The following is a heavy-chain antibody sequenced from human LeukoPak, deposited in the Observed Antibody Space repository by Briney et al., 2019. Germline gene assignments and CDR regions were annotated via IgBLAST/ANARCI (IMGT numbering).Heavy chain of an antibody. Sequence: ASVKVSCKASGGTFSSYGINWVRQAPGQGLEWMGRIIPMFHTTNYAQKFQGRVTVTADESSSTAYMELSSLRSGDTAVYYCARDHTPGNNYHSDYWGQGTLVTVSS. CDR2: IIPMFHTT. J-gene: IGHJ4*02. CDR3: ARDHTPGNNYHSDY. D-gene: IGHD1/OR15-1a*01. V-gene: IGHV1-69*13. CDR1: GGTFSSYG.